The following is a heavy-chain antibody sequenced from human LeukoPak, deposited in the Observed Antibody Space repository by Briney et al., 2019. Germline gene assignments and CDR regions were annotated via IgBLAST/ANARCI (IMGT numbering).Heavy chain of an antibody. V-gene: IGHV4-34*01. CDR1: GGSFSGYY. Sequence: SETLSLTCAVYGGSFSGYYWSWIRQPPGKGQEWIGEINHSGSTNYNPSLKSRVTISVDTSKNQFSLKLSSVTAADTAVYYCAIARRLRYFDGWGQGTLVTVSS. J-gene: IGHJ4*02. D-gene: IGHD3-9*01. CDR3: AIARRLRYFDG. CDR2: INHSGST.